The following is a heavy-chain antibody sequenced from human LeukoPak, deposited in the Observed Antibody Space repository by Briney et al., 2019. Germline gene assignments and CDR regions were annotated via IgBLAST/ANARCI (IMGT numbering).Heavy chain of an antibody. CDR3: ARDQRRGIVVPAPDY. CDR1: GFTFSSYS. CDR2: ISSSSSTI. Sequence: GGSLRLSCAASGFTFSSYSMNWVRQAPGKGLEWVSYISSSSSTIYYADSVKGRFTISRDNAKNSLYLQMNSLRAEDTAVYYCARDQRRGIVVPAPDYWGQGTLVTVSS. J-gene: IGHJ4*02. D-gene: IGHD2-2*01. V-gene: IGHV3-48*01.